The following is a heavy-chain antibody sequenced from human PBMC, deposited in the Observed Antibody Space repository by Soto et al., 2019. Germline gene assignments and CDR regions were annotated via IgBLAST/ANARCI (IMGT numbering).Heavy chain of an antibody. CDR3: ARLDSGSYPYYYYYGMDV. D-gene: IGHD1-26*01. J-gene: IGHJ6*02. CDR1: GYSFTSYW. V-gene: IGHV5-51*01. CDR2: IYPGDSDS. Sequence: DVQLVQSGAEVKKPGESLKISCKGSGYSFTSYWIGWVRQMPGKGLEWMGGIYPGDSDSRYSPSFQGQVTISADNSIXTXXLQWSSLKASDTAMYYCARLDSGSYPYYYYYGMDVWGQGTTVTVSS.